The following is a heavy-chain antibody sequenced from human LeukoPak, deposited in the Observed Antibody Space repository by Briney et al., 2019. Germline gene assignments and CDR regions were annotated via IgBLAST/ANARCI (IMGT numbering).Heavy chain of an antibody. Sequence: GGSLRLSCVASGFTFNTYSMNWVRQAPGKGLEWVANIKQDGSEKYYVDSVKGRFTISRDNAKNSLYLQMNSLRAEDTAVYYCARRKMRWFGESPPHFDYWGQGTLVTVSS. CDR1: GFTFNTYS. CDR3: ARRKMRWFGESPPHFDY. D-gene: IGHD3-10*01. CDR2: IKQDGSEK. J-gene: IGHJ4*02. V-gene: IGHV3-7*03.